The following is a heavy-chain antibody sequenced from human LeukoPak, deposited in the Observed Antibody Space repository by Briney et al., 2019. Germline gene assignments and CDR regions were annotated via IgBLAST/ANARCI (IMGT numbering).Heavy chain of an antibody. J-gene: IGHJ6*03. V-gene: IGHV3-23*01. CDR2: ISGSGDST. Sequence: PGGSLRLSCAASEFSFGSYAMSWVRQAPGKGLQWVSGISGSGDSTYYADSVNGRFTISRDNSKNTLYLQMISLRAEDTAVYCCAKGGGSYFRRVTYYYYYMDVWGKGTTVTVSS. CDR3: AKGGGSYFRRVTYYYYYMDV. CDR1: EFSFGSYA. D-gene: IGHD1-26*01.